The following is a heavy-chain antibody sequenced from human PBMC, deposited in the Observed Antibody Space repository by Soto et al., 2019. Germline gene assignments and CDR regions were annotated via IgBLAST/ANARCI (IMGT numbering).Heavy chain of an antibody. V-gene: IGHV4-34*01. D-gene: IGHD3-10*01. CDR1: GGLFRRYY. Sequence: AETRSDTSAGKGGLFRRYYWSWSRQPPGKEQERIGEINHSGSTNYNPSLKRRVTISVDTSKNQFSLKPSSVTASETAVYYCAIFGRGWYHYYYGMDVRGPSITIT. CDR3: AIFGRGWYHYYYGMDV. CDR2: INHSGST. J-gene: IGHJ6*02.